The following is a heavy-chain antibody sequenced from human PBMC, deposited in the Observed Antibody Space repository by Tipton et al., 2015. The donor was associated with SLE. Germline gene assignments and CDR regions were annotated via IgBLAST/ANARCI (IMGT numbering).Heavy chain of an antibody. D-gene: IGHD2-15*01. CDR3: ARVACSGGSCYSGYDAFDI. V-gene: IGHV4-59*01. J-gene: IGHJ3*02. Sequence: TLSLTCTVSGGSISSYYWSWIRQPPGKGLEWIGYIYYSGSTNYNPSLKSRVTISVDTSKNQFSLKLSSGTAADTAVYYCARVACSGGSCYSGYDAFDIWGQGTMVTVSS. CDR1: GGSISSYY. CDR2: IYYSGST.